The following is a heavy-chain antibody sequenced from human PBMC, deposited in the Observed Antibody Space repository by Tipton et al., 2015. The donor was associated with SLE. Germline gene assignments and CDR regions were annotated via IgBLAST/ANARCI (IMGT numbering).Heavy chain of an antibody. J-gene: IGHJ4*02. CDR1: GFTFSSYA. V-gene: IGHV3-21*01. Sequence: SLRLSCAASGFTFSSYAMSWVRQAPGKGLEWVSSISSSSSYIYYADSVKGRFTISRDNAKNSLYLQMNSLRAEDTAVYYCARGYSSSSYYFDYWGQGTLVTVSS. CDR3: ARGYSSSSYYFDY. D-gene: IGHD6-6*01. CDR2: ISSSSSYI.